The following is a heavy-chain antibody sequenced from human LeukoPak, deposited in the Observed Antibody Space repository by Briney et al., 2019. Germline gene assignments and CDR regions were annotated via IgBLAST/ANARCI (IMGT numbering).Heavy chain of an antibody. CDR2: INPNSGGT. J-gene: IGHJ4*02. D-gene: IGHD2-2*01. Sequence: GASVKVSCKASGYTFTGYYMHWVRQAPGQGLEWMGWINPNSGGTNYAQKFQGRVTMTRDTSISTAYMELSRLRSDDTAVYYCARDGDRYCSSTSCSEFDYWGQGTLVTVSS. CDR3: ARDGDRYCSSTSCSEFDY. CDR1: GYTFTGYY. V-gene: IGHV1-2*02.